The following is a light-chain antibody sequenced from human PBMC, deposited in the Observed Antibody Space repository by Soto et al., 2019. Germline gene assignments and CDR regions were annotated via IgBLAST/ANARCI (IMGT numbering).Light chain of an antibody. CDR3: QQYGTSVT. V-gene: IGKV3-20*01. Sequence: DIVLTQSPGTLSLSSGERATLSCRASQSVSSGDLAWYQQKPGQAPRLLIYGASSRATGIPDRFSGSGSGTDFTLTIRRLEPEDLAVYYCQQYGTSVTFGQGTKVDIK. CDR1: QSVSSGD. J-gene: IGKJ1*01. CDR2: GAS.